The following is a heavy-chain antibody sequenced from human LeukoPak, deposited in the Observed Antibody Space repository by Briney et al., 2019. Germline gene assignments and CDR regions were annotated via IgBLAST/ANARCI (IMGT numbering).Heavy chain of an antibody. CDR3: ARDRNLYTSILTFDY. J-gene: IGHJ4*02. CDR1: GFSISSGYY. D-gene: IGHD1-14*01. CDR2: IYHSGST. V-gene: IGHV4-38-2*02. Sequence: SETLSLTCTVSGFSISSGYYWGWIRQPPGQGLEWIGSIYHSGSTYYNPSLKSRVTISVDTSKNQFSLKVSSVTAADTAVYYCARDRNLYTSILTFDYWGQGTLVTVSS.